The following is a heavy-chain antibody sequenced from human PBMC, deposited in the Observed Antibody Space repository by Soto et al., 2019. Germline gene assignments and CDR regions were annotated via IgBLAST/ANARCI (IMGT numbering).Heavy chain of an antibody. CDR3: ARDSSGRQYYGMDV. V-gene: IGHV3-48*02. J-gene: IGHJ6*02. CDR2: ITTTSSTM. Sequence: HPGGSLRLSCTPSGFIFSDYSMNWVRQAPGKGLEWISYITTTSSTMYYADSVEGRFTISRDNAKNSLYLQMNSLRDEDTAVYYCARDSSGRQYYGMDVWGQGTTVTVSS. CDR1: GFIFSDYS. D-gene: IGHD3-22*01.